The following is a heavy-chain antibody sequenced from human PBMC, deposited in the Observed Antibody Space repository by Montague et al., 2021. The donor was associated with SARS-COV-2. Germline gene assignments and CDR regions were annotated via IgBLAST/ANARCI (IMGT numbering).Heavy chain of an antibody. J-gene: IGHJ5*02. CDR2: ISYSGST. CDR3: ARLWDFYGSGSYKKSWFDP. D-gene: IGHD3-10*01. CDR1: AGSISTNSYY. V-gene: IGHV4-39*02. Sequence: SETLSLTCTVSAGSISTNSYYWAWIRQPPGKGLEWIGSISYSGSTYFNPSLESRLTMSVDTSKNHFSLKLSSVTAADTAVYYCARLWDFYGSGSYKKSWFDPWGQGTRVTVSS.